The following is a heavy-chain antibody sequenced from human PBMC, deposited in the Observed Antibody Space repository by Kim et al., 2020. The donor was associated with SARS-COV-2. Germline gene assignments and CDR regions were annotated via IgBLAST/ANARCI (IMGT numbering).Heavy chain of an antibody. CDR1: GGSISSYY. Sequence: SETLSLTCTVSGGSISSYYWSWIRQPPGKGLEWIGYIYYSGSTNYNPSLKSRVTISVDTSKNQFSLKLSSVTAADTAVYYCAREYCSGGSCHFDLWGRGTLVTVSS. D-gene: IGHD2-15*01. J-gene: IGHJ2*01. V-gene: IGHV4-59*01. CDR3: AREYCSGGSCHFDL. CDR2: IYYSGST.